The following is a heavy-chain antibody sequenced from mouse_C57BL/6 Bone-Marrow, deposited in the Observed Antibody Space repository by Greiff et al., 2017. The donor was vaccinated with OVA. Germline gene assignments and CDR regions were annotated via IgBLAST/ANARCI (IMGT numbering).Heavy chain of an antibody. D-gene: IGHD2-3*01. CDR1: GYTFTSYW. CDR2: IDPSDSYT. CDR3: ARWIDGYSYYFDY. V-gene: IGHV1-69*01. Sequence: QVQLQQPGAELVMPGASVKLSCKASGYTFTSYWMHWVKQRPGQGLEWIGEIDPSDSYTNYNQKFKGKSTLTVDKSSSTAYMQLSSLTSEDSAVYYCARWIDGYSYYFDYWGQGTTLTVSS. J-gene: IGHJ2*01.